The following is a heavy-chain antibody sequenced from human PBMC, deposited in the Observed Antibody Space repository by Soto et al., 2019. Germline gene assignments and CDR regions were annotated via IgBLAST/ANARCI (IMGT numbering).Heavy chain of an antibody. Sequence: EVQLLESGGGLVRPGGSLRLSCAASGFTFSSYAMSWVRQAPGKGLEWVSTISGSDGRTYSTDSVKGRFTISRDNSRNTAYLQMHSLRVEDTAVYYCAKGVSQYTPLALFDYWGRGTLVNVSS. J-gene: IGHJ4*02. V-gene: IGHV3-23*01. CDR1: GFTFSSYA. D-gene: IGHD5-18*01. CDR2: ISGSDGRT. CDR3: AKGVSQYTPLALFDY.